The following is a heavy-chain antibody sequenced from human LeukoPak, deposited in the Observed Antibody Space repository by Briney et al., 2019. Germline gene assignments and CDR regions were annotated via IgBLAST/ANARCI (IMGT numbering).Heavy chain of an antibody. CDR3: AKELQWHLRSYHFDY. J-gene: IGHJ4*02. CDR1: GFTFSSYL. Sequence: GGSLRLSCAASGFTFSSYLMSWVRQAPGKGLEWLAVISYDGLNKNYADSVKGRFSISRDNSKNTLYLQMSSLRAEDTAMYYCAKELQWHLRSYHFDYWGPGTLVTVSS. V-gene: IGHV3-30*18. D-gene: IGHD6-19*01. CDR2: ISYDGLNK.